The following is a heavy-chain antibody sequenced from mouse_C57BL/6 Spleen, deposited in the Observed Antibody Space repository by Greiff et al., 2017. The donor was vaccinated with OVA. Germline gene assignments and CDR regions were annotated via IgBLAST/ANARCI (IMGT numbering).Heavy chain of an antibody. CDR1: GYTFTDYE. CDR3: TGDLLPHWYFDV. J-gene: IGHJ1*03. D-gene: IGHD1-1*01. V-gene: IGHV1-15*01. Sequence: QVQLQQSGAELVRPGASVTLSCKASGYTFTDYEMHWVTQTPVHGLEWIGAIDPETGGTAYNQKFKGKAILTADKSSSTAYMELRSLTSEDSAVYYCTGDLLPHWYFDVWGTGTTVTVSS. CDR2: IDPETGGT.